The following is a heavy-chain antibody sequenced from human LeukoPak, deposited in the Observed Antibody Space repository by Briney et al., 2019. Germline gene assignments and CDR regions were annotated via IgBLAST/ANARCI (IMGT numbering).Heavy chain of an antibody. CDR3: ARGGMARELLDY. D-gene: IGHD1-26*01. CDR1: GGSINISTYY. CDR2: IYYSGNT. V-gene: IGHV4-39*07. J-gene: IGHJ4*02. Sequence: SETLSLTCTVSGGSINISTYYWGWIRQPPGRGLEWIGSIYYSGNTYYNPSLKSRVTISVDTSKNQFSLKLSSVTAADTAVYYCARGGMARELLDYWGQGTLVTVSS.